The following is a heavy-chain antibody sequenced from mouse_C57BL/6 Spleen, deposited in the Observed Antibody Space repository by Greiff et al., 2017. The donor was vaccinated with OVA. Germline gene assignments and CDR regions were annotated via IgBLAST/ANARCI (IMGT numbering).Heavy chain of an antibody. CDR1: GYTFTDYY. J-gene: IGHJ2*01. CDR2: INPNNGGT. V-gene: IGHV1-26*01. CDR3: ARAPKGIYYFDY. Sequence: EVQLQQSGPELVKPGASVKISCKASGYTFTDYYMNWVKQSHGKSLEWIGDINPNNGGTSYNQKFKGKATLTVDKSSSTAYMELRSLTSEDSAVYYCARAPKGIYYFDYWGQGTTLTVSS. D-gene: IGHD6-5*01.